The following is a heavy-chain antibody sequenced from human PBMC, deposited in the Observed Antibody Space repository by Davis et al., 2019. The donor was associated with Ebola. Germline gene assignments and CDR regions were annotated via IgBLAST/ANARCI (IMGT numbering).Heavy chain of an antibody. J-gene: IGHJ5*02. CDR1: GFTFSSYS. CDR3: ARSGGKDSSGRPNWFDP. V-gene: IGHV3-21*01. CDR2: ISSSSSYI. D-gene: IGHD6-19*01. Sequence: GGSLRLSCAASGFTFSSYSMNWVRQAPGKGLEWVSSISSSSSYIYYADSVKGRFTISRDNAKNSLYLQMNSLRAEDTAVYYCARSGGKDSSGRPNWFDPWGQGTLVTVSS.